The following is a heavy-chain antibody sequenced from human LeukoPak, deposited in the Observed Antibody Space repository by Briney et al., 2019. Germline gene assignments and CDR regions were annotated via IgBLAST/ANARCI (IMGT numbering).Heavy chain of an antibody. J-gene: IGHJ4*02. CDR1: GGSFGGYF. CDR3: ARGPPLAYYGTGGYYFFDY. Sequence: SETLSLTCSAYGGSFGGYFWSWIRQPPGEGLEWIGEVNHGGSTNYNPSLKSRVTISVDTSRTQFPLNLRSVTAADTAVYYCARGPPLAYYGTGGYYFFDYWGQGILVTASP. CDR2: VNHGGST. D-gene: IGHD3-22*01. V-gene: IGHV4-34*01.